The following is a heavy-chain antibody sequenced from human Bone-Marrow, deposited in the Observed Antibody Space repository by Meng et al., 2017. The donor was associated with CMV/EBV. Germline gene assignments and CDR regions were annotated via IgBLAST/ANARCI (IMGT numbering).Heavy chain of an antibody. Sequence: ASVKVSCKASGYTFTSYGISWVRQAPGQGLEWMGWISAYNGNTNYAQKLQGRVTMTTDTSTSTAYMELRSLRSDDTAVYYCARERAIYGDIAEYFFDYWGQGRLVTVSS. CDR1: GYTFTSYG. CDR3: ARERAIYGDIAEYFFDY. J-gene: IGHJ4*02. D-gene: IGHD4-17*01. CDR2: ISAYNGNT. V-gene: IGHV1-18*01.